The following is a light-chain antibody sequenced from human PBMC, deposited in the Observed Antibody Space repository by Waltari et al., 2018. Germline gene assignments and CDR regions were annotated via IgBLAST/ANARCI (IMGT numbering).Light chain of an antibody. J-gene: IGLJ2*01. Sequence: QSALTQPPSPSGSPGPSVTLSCTGTSSDVGAYKYVSWYQQHPGKAPKLLIYEVSKRASGVPDRFSGSKSGNTASLTVSGLQAEDEADYYCASRGASKVFGGGTKLTVL. CDR1: SSDVGAYKY. V-gene: IGLV2-8*01. CDR2: EVS. CDR3: ASRGASKV.